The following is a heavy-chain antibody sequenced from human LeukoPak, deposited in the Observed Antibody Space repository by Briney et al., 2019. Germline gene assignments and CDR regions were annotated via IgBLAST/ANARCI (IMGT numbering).Heavy chain of an antibody. Sequence: GGSLRLSCAASGFTFSSYAMSWVRQTPDKGLEWVSAISGSGGTTYYADSVKGRFTISRDNSKNTLYLQMNSLRAEDTAVYYCAELGITIIGGVWGKGTTVTISS. V-gene: IGHV3-23*01. CDR2: ISGSGGTT. CDR1: GFTFSSYA. D-gene: IGHD3-10*02. J-gene: IGHJ6*04. CDR3: AELGITIIGGV.